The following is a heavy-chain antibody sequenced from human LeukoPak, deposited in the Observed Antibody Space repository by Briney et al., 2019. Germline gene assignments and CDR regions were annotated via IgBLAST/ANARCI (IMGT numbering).Heavy chain of an antibody. CDR2: IYPRDGST. CDR1: GYTFTSNY. V-gene: IGHV1-46*01. CDR3: ARDYCSSTSCLFDY. D-gene: IGHD2-2*01. J-gene: IGHJ4*02. Sequence: ASVKVSCKASGYTFTSNYIHWVRQAPGQGLEWMGMIYPRDGSTSYAQKFQGRVAVTRDTSISTAYVELSRLRSDDTAVYYCARDYCSSTSCLFDYWGQGTLVTVSS.